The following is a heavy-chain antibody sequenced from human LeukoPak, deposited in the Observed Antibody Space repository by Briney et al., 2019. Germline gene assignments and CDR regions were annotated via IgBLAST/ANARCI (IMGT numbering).Heavy chain of an antibody. Sequence: SETLSLTCTVSGGSISSYYWSWIRQPPGKGLEWIGYIYYSGSTNYNPSLKSRVTISVDTSKNQFSLKLSSVTAADTAVYYCARDQGYSSSWYDQNAFDIWGQGTMVTVSS. D-gene: IGHD6-13*01. CDR2: IYYSGST. V-gene: IGHV4-59*12. CDR3: ARDQGYSSSWYDQNAFDI. J-gene: IGHJ3*02. CDR1: GGSISSYY.